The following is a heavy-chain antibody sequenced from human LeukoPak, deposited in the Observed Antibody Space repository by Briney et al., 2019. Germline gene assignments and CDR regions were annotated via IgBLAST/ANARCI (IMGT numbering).Heavy chain of an antibody. Sequence: GGSLRLSCAASGFTFSSYAMSWVRQAPGKGLEWVSAISGSGGSTYYADSVKGRFTISRDNSKNTLYLQMNSLRAEDTAVYYCSKGVQWEVETDFDYCGQGTLVTVSS. D-gene: IGHD1-26*01. CDR3: SKGVQWEVETDFDY. V-gene: IGHV3-23*01. CDR1: GFTFSSYA. J-gene: IGHJ4*02. CDR2: ISGSGGST.